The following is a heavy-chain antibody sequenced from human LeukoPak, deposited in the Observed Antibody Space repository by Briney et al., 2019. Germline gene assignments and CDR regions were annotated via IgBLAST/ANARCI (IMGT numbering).Heavy chain of an antibody. J-gene: IGHJ4*02. V-gene: IGHV3-7*01. CDR1: GFSFATYW. CDR3: ARGANGDFF. Sequence: GGSLRLSCAASGFSFATYWMSWVRQAPGKGLEWVANIKQDGSEKYYVDSVKGRFTISRDNAKNSLYLQMNSLRAEDTAVYYCARGANGDFFWGQGTLVTVSS. CDR2: IKQDGSEK. D-gene: IGHD4-17*01.